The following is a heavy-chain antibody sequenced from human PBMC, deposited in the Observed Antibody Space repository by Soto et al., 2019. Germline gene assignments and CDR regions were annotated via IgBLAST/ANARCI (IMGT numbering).Heavy chain of an antibody. CDR3: SRVGCSNSKCYTRGMDV. D-gene: IGHD2-2*01. V-gene: IGHV4-4*07. CDR1: GGSISGYY. Sequence: SETLSLTCTVSGGSISGYYWSWVRQPAGKGLEWVGRIYSDGTTNYSPSLKSRVTMSLDTSKDQFSLHLNSVTAADTAVYYCSRVGCSNSKCYTRGMDVWGQGTTVTVSS. J-gene: IGHJ6*02. CDR2: IYSDGTT.